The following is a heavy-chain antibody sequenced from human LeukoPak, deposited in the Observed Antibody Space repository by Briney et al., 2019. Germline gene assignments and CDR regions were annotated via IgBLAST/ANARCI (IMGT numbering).Heavy chain of an antibody. D-gene: IGHD6-19*01. J-gene: IGHJ3*02. CDR1: GYTFTSYG. Sequence: GASVKVSCKASGYTFTSYGISWVRQAPGQGLEWMGWISAYNGNTNYAQKLQGRVTMTTDTSTSTAYMELRSLRSDDTAVYYCASTFWDSIAVAATVTDAFDIWGQGTMVTVSS. CDR3: ASTFWDSIAVAATVTDAFDI. CDR2: ISAYNGNT. V-gene: IGHV1-18*01.